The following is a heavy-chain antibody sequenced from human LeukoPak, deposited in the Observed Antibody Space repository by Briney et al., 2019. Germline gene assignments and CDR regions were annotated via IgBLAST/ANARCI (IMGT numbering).Heavy chain of an antibody. V-gene: IGHV3-15*01. J-gene: IGHJ4*02. CDR2: IKSKSDDGTT. D-gene: IGHD3-3*01. CDR1: GFTFNNYR. Sequence: GGSLRLSCAASGFTFNNYRMSWVRQAPGKGLEWVGRIKSKSDDGTTDYAATGKCRFTISRDDSKTTLYLQMNRLKTEGTAVYFWSTDSINTIFRVEILSGAAYWGQGSLVTVSS. CDR3: STDSINTIFRVEILSGAAY.